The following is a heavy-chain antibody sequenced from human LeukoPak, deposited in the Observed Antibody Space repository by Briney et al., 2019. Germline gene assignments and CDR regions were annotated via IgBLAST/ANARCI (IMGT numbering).Heavy chain of an antibody. CDR1: GGSFSGYY. Sequence: SETVSLTCAVYGGSFSGYYWSWIRQPPGKGLEWIGEINHSGSTNYNPSLKSRVTISVDTSKNQFSLKLSSVTAADTAVYYCARGSSGSYYDFDYWGQGTLVTVSS. J-gene: IGHJ4*02. D-gene: IGHD1-26*01. V-gene: IGHV4-34*01. CDR3: ARGSSGSYYDFDY. CDR2: INHSGST.